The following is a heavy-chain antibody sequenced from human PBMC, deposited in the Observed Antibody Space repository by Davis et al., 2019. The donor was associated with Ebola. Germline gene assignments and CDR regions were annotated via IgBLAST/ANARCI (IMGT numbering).Heavy chain of an antibody. V-gene: IGHV3-74*01. J-gene: IGHJ4*02. Sequence: GESLKIPCAASGFTLSSYWMHWVRQTPGKGLVWVSRINSDGSSTSYADAVKGRFTISRDNSKNTLYLQMGSLRAEDMAVYYCARVGYSYGFDYWGQGTLVTASS. D-gene: IGHD5-18*01. CDR1: GFTLSSYW. CDR2: INSDGSST. CDR3: ARVGYSYGFDY.